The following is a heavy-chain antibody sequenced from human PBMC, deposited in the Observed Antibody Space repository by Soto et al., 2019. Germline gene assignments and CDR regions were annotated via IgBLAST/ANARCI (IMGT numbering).Heavy chain of an antibody. CDR2: ISRDGGTT. J-gene: IGHJ6*02. V-gene: IGHV3-23*01. Sequence: EVQLLESGGGLVQPGGSLRLSCAASGSNFDSYAMNWVRQAPGKGLEWVSAISRDGGTTFYADSVKGRFTLSRDNSENTLSMEMNSLRVEDTAVYYCAKGGFWVHYGMDVWGQGTTVTVSS. CDR3: AKGGFWVHYGMDV. D-gene: IGHD3-16*01. CDR1: GSNFDSYA.